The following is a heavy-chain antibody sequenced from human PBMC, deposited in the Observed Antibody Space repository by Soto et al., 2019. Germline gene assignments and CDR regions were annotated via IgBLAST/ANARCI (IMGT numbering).Heavy chain of an antibody. CDR3: AGGVGWSGYWFYP. CDR1: GGSIRSYY. V-gene: IGHV4-59*01. J-gene: IGHJ5*02. CDR2: IYYSGST. Sequence: QVQLQESGPGLVKPSETLSLTCTVSGGSIRSYYWSWIRQPPGKGLEWIGYIYYSGSTNYHPSLKSRVTKSVDTSKNQFSLKLSSVTAADTAVYYFAGGVGWSGYWFYPRGQGTLVTVST. D-gene: IGHD3-3*01.